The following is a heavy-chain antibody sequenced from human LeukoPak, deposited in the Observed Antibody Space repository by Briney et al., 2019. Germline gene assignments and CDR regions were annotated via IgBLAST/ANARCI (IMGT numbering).Heavy chain of an antibody. CDR2: AYYSGHT. J-gene: IGHJ4*02. D-gene: IGHD2-15*01. CDR1: GGSISDNY. Sequence: SETLSLTCTVSGGSISDNYWSWIRQPPGKGLEWIGYAYYSGHTNYNSSLKSRVTMSLDTSKSQFSLRLSSVTAADTVVYFCARHPFATPFDYWGPGTLVTVSS. CDR3: ARHPFATPFDY. V-gene: IGHV4-59*08.